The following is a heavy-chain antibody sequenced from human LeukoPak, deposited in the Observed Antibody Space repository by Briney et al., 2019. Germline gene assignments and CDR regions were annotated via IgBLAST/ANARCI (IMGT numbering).Heavy chain of an antibody. CDR1: GFTFSSYS. V-gene: IGHV3-21*01. CDR2: ISSSSSYI. J-gene: IGHJ4*02. D-gene: IGHD3-22*01. CDR3: ARDYYYDSSGSENYFDY. Sequence: GGSLRLSCAASGFTFSSYSMNWVRQAPGKGLEWVSSISSSSSYIYYADSVKGRFTISRDNAKNSLYLQMNSLRAEDTAVYYCARDYYYDSSGSENYFDYWGQGTLVTVSS.